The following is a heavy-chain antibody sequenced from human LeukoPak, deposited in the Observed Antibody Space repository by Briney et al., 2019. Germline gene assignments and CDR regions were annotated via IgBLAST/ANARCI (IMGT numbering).Heavy chain of an antibody. CDR1: GFTFSTSA. CDR2: ISESGGST. V-gene: IGHV3-23*01. Sequence: GGSLRLSCVVSGFTFSTSAMSWVRQAPGKGLEWVSGISESGGSTYYADSVKGRFTISRDNAENALYLQMNSLRAEDAAVYYCARGYSSSWYNWLDPWGQGTLVTVSS. J-gene: IGHJ5*02. D-gene: IGHD6-13*01. CDR3: ARGYSSSWYNWLDP.